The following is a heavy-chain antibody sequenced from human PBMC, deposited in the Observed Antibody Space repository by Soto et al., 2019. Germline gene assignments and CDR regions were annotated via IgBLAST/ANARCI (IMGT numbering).Heavy chain of an antibody. Sequence: SETLSLTCTVSGGSISSSSYYWGWIRQPPGKGLEWIGSIYYSGSTYYNPSLKSRVTISVDTSKNQFSLKLSSVTAADTAVYYCARRDFWSMSWFDPWGQGTLVTVSS. CDR2: IYYSGST. J-gene: IGHJ5*02. CDR1: GGSISSSSYY. CDR3: ARRDFWSMSWFDP. D-gene: IGHD3-3*01. V-gene: IGHV4-39*01.